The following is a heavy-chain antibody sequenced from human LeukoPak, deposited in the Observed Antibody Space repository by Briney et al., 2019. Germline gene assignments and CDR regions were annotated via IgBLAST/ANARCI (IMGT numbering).Heavy chain of an antibody. D-gene: IGHD3-10*01. V-gene: IGHV3-30*03. Sequence: GGSLRLSCAASGFTFSSYGMHWVRQAPGKGLEWVAVISYDGSNKYYADSVKGRFTISRDNSKNTLYLQMNSLRAEDTAVYYCARDWRYYYSSGSYYSLWGQGTLVTVSS. J-gene: IGHJ4*02. CDR2: ISYDGSNK. CDR3: ARDWRYYYSSGSYYSL. CDR1: GFTFSSYG.